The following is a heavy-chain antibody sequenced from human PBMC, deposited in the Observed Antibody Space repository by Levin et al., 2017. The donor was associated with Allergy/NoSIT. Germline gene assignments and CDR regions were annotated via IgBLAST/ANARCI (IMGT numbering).Heavy chain of an antibody. CDR1: GGSMNTRGYY. CDR2: ISFIGGT. D-gene: IGHD4-17*01. J-gene: IGHJ4*02. Sequence: PSETLSLTCTVSGGSMNTRGYYWGWIRQPPGKGLEWIATISFIGGTYYDPSLKSRLSVSMEKSKNQFSLKLSYVTAADTAMYYCATRYGDSGDFLKPFDQWGQGSLVMVSS. V-gene: IGHV4-39*01. CDR3: ATRYGDSGDFLKPFDQ.